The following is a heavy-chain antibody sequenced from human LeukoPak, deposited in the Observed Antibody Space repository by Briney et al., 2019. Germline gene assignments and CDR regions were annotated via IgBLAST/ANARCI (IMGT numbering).Heavy chain of an antibody. CDR3: ARTVAGTHWFDP. CDR2: IDIPGNT. J-gene: IGHJ5*02. D-gene: IGHD6-19*01. CDR1: GFTLSNYD. Sequence: GGSLRLSCAASGFTLSNYDMHWVRQATGKGLEWVSGIDIPGNTYYPDSVKGRFTMSRESAKNSLYLQMNSLRAGDTAVYYCARTVAGTHWFDPWGQGTLVIVSS. V-gene: IGHV3-13*01.